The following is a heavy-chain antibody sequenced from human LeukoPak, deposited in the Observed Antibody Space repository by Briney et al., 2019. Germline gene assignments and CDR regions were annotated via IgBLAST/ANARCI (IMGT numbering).Heavy chain of an antibody. V-gene: IGHV4-4*07. D-gene: IGHD3-22*01. CDR2: IQTSGST. J-gene: IGHJ5*02. CDR1: GGSISRYY. CDR3: ARGIQYSSDSFNWFDP. Sequence: SETLSLTCTGSGGSISRYYWSWIRQPAGKGREGIGRIQTSGSTNYNLCRKSGGTISVDKRKNQYPLKLSSVTAADTGVYRSARGIQYSSDSFNWFDPWGQGTLVTVSS.